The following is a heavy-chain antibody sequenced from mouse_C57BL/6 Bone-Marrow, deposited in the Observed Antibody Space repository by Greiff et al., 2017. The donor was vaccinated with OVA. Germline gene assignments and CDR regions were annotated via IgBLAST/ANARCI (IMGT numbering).Heavy chain of an antibody. J-gene: IGHJ1*03. CDR1: GFTFSDYG. Sequence: EVQLVESGGGLVQPGGSLKLSCVASGFTFSDYGMAWVRQAPRKGPEWVAFISNLAYSIYYADTVTGRFTISRENAKNTLYLEMSSLRSEDTAMYYCARPLTPYWYFDVWGTGTTVTVSS. CDR3: ARPLTPYWYFDV. V-gene: IGHV5-15*01. CDR2: ISNLAYSI.